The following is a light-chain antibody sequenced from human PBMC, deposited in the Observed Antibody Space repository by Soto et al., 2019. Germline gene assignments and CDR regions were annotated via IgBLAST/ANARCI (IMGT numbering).Light chain of an antibody. J-gene: IGLJ2*01. V-gene: IGLV1-40*01. CDR1: SSNIGAGYD. CDR2: GNT. CDR3: QSYDISLSGFVV. Sequence: QPVLTQPPSVSGAPGQRVIISCTGSSSNIGAGYDVHWYQQIPGTAPKVLIYGNTHRPSGVPDRFSGSNSGTSASLAITGLQADDEADYFCQSYDISLSGFVVFGGGTKVTVL.